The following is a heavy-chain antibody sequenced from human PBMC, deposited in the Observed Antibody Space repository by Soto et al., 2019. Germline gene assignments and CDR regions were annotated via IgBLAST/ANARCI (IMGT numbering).Heavy chain of an antibody. CDR1: GFSLSTSGVG. J-gene: IGHJ6*02. Sequence: QITLKESGPTLVKPTQTLTLTCTFSGFSLSTSGVGVGWIRQPPGKALEWLALIYWDDDKRDSPSRKSRLTIAKDTAQNQVVLTMTHTDPVATATFYCARHLPRDSLYYYGMDVCGQGTTVTFSS. V-gene: IGHV2-5*02. CDR2: IYWDDDK. CDR3: ARHLPRDSLYYYGMDV.